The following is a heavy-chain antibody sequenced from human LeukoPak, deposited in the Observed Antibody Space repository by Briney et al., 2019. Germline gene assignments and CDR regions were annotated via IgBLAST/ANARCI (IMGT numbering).Heavy chain of an antibody. D-gene: IGHD2-2*01. Sequence: SETLSLTCTVSGGSFSNYYWSWIRQPPGKGXXXIGYVYYTGSTNYNPSLKSRVAISVDTSKNRFSRKLNSVTAADTAVYYCARDTAASLNALDIWGQGTMVTVSS. J-gene: IGHJ3*02. CDR2: VYYTGST. CDR3: ARDTAASLNALDI. V-gene: IGHV4-59*01. CDR1: GGSFSNYY.